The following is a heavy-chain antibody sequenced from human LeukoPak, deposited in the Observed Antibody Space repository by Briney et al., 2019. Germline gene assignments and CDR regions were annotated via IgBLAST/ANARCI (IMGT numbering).Heavy chain of an antibody. CDR2: IYYSGST. J-gene: IGHJ6*03. CDR1: GGSISSSSYY. V-gene: IGHV4-39*01. CDR3: ARRNYYYYYMDV. Sequence: SETLSLTCTVSGGSISSSSYYWGWIRQPPGKGLEWIGSIYYSGSTYYNPSLKSRVTISVDTSKNQFSLKLSSVTAADTAVYYCARRNYYYYYMDVWGKGTTVTISS.